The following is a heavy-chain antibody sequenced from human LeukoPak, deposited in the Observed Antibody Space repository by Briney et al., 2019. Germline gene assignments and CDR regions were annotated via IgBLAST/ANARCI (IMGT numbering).Heavy chain of an antibody. J-gene: IGHJ4*02. D-gene: IGHD4-17*01. Sequence: SETLSLTCAVYGGSFSGYYWSWIRQPPGKGLEWLGEINHSGSTNYNPSLKSRVTISVDTSKNQFSLKLSSVTAADTAVYYCARGTRTPSTVTTSFDYWGQGTLVTVSS. CDR3: ARGTRTPSTVTTSFDY. V-gene: IGHV4-34*01. CDR2: INHSGST. CDR1: GGSFSGYY.